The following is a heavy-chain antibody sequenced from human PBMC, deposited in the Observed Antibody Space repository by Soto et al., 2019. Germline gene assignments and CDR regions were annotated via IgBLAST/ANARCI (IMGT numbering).Heavy chain of an antibody. D-gene: IGHD2-21*02. CDR1: GFTFSNYD. J-gene: IGHJ3*02. V-gene: IGHV3-13*01. CDR2: ITVAGHT. Sequence: EVQLVESGGGLVQPGGSLRLSCAASGFTFSNYDMHWVRQATGKGLQWVANITVAGHTYYPVSVKGRFTISRENAENSLYLHINSLRAEDTAVYYCTRTADFTSAFAIWGQGTMVTVSS. CDR3: TRTADFTSAFAI.